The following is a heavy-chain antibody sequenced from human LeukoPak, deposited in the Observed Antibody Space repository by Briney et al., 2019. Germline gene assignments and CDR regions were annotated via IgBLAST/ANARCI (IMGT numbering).Heavy chain of an antibody. V-gene: IGHV3-74*01. Sequence: QPGRSLRLSCAASGFTFSNYWVHWVRQAPGKGLVWVSRINRDGSTTNYADSVKGRFTVSRDNAKNTLNLQMNSLRAEDTAVYYCARDKKSGESSEIDYWGQGTLVTVSS. J-gene: IGHJ4*02. D-gene: IGHD3-10*01. CDR1: GFTFSNYW. CDR2: INRDGSTT. CDR3: ARDKKSGESSEIDY.